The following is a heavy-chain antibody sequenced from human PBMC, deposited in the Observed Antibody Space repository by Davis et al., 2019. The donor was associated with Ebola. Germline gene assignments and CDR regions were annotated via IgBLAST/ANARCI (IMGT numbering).Heavy chain of an antibody. CDR1: GGSISSYY. D-gene: IGHD3-3*01. CDR3: ARHQYYDFWSGYPERDV. J-gene: IGHJ6*02. CDR2: IYYSGST. Sequence: PSETLSLTCTVSGGSISSYYWSWIRQPPGKGLEWIGYIYYSGSTNYNPSLKSRVTISVDTSKNQFSLKLSSVTAADTAVYYCARHQYYDFWSGYPERDVWGQGTTVTVSS. V-gene: IGHV4-59*08.